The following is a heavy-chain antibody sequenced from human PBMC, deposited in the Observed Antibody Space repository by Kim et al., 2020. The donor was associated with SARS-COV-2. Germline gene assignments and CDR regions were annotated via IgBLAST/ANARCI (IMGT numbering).Heavy chain of an antibody. J-gene: IGHJ1*01. CDR3: ARDGAYYFGSGGHH. V-gene: IGHV3-23*01. CDR2: ISGRGGDPDFT. D-gene: IGHD3-10*01. Sequence: GGSLRLSCAASGFTFSNYAMSWVRHAPGKGLEWVSVISGRGGDPDFTFYADSVKGRCTISRDNSEKILYLQMNSLRAEDTALYYCARDGAYYFGSGGHHWGKGTLVTVSS. CDR1: GFTFSNYA.